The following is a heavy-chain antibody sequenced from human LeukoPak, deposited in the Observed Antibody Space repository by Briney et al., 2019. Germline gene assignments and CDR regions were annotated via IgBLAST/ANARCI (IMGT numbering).Heavy chain of an antibody. J-gene: IGHJ4*02. D-gene: IGHD3-10*01. CDR1: GGSISSSSYY. V-gene: IGHV4-39*01. CDR3: TRLWFGESHFDY. Sequence: SETLSLTCTVSGGSISSSSYYGGWIRQPPGRGLEWIGSIYYSGSTYYNPSLKSRVTISVDTSKNQFSLKLSSVTAADTAVYYCTRLWFGESHFDYWGQGTLVTVSS. CDR2: IYYSGST.